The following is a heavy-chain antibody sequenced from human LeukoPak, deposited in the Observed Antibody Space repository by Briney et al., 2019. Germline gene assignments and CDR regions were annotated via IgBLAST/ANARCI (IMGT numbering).Heavy chain of an antibody. V-gene: IGHV3-48*03. CDR2: ISSGGGII. D-gene: IGHD3-22*01. Sequence: PGGSLRLSCTASGFTFSSYEMNWVCQAPGKGLEWISYISSGGGIIYYADSVMGRFAISRDDAENSLYLQMSSLRAEDTAIYYCAREFTSDSSGFDAFHVWGQGTVVTVSS. CDR1: GFTFSSYE. J-gene: IGHJ3*01. CDR3: AREFTSDSSGFDAFHV.